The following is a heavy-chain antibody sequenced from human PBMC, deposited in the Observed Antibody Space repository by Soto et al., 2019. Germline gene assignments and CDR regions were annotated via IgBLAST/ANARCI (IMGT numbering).Heavy chain of an antibody. CDR3: ARIYYYDSSGYDYYGMDV. CDR1: GFTFSSYS. Sequence: GGSLRLSCAASGFTFSSYSMNWVRQAPGKGLEWVSSISSSSSYIYYADSVKGRFTISRDNAKNSLYLQMNSLRAEDTAVYYCARIYYYDSSGYDYYGMDVWGQGTTVTV. CDR2: ISSSSSYI. V-gene: IGHV3-21*01. J-gene: IGHJ6*02. D-gene: IGHD3-22*01.